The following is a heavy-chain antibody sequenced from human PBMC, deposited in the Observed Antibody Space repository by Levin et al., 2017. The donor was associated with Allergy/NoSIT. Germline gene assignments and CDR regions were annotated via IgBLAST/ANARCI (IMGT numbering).Heavy chain of an antibody. CDR2: IWYNGNNK. CDR1: GFTFSSYD. V-gene: IGHV3-33*06. D-gene: IGHD5-12*01. CDR3: AKDREGGYDYNYFDY. J-gene: IGHJ4*02. Sequence: GGSLRLSCAASGFTFSSYDMHWVRQAPGKGLEWVAIIWYNGNNKNYADSVKGRFTISRDNSKNTLYLQMNSLRAEDTAVYYCAKDREGGYDYNYFDYWGQGTLVTVSS.